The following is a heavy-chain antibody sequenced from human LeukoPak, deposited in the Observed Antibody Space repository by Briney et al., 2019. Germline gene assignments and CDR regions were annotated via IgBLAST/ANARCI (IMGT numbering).Heavy chain of an antibody. CDR1: GFTFSSYT. J-gene: IGHJ3*02. Sequence: GGSLRLSCAASGFTFSSYTMNWVRQAPGKGLEWVSGISGSGISTYYADSVKGRFTISRDNSKNTLYLQMNSLRAEDTALYYCAKDHVPAAGDDAFDIWGQGTMVTVSS. D-gene: IGHD2-2*01. CDR3: AKDHVPAAGDDAFDI. V-gene: IGHV3-23*01. CDR2: ISGSGIST.